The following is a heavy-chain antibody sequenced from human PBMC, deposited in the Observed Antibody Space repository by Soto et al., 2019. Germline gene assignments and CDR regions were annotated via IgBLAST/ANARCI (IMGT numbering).Heavy chain of an antibody. Sequence: EVQLMESGGGLVQPGGSLRLSCVASGFTFSNYWMHWVRQAPGKGLVWVSRINSDGSTRSYAESVKGRFTISRDNVKNTLSLQMNSLRAEDTAVYYSVTSGGFAHWGQGTLVTVSS. CDR3: VTSGGFAH. CDR2: INSDGSTR. D-gene: IGHD3-16*01. CDR1: GFTFSNYW. V-gene: IGHV3-74*01. J-gene: IGHJ5*02.